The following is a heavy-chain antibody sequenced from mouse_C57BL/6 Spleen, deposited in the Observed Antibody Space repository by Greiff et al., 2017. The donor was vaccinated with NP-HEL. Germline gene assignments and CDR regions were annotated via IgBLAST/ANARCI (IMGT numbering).Heavy chain of an antibody. V-gene: IGHV1-55*01. Sequence: QVHVKQPGAELVKPGASVKMSCKASGYTFTSYWITWVKQRPGQGLEWIGDIYPGSGSTNYNEKFKSKATLTVDTSSSTAYMQLSSLTSEDSAVYYCARTITTVVARYAMDYWGQGTSVTVSS. CDR3: ARTITTVVARYAMDY. CDR2: IYPGSGST. CDR1: GYTFTSYW. D-gene: IGHD1-1*01. J-gene: IGHJ4*01.